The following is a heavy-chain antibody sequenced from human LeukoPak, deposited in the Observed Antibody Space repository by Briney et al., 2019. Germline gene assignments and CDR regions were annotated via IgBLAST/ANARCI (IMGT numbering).Heavy chain of an antibody. Sequence: GGSLRLSCAASGFTFSSYSMNWVRQAPGKGLEWVSSISSSSSYIYYADSVTGRFTISRDNPKNSLYLQMNSLRAEDTAVYYCARGYSSSSLSSGYWGQGTLVTVSS. CDR2: ISSSSSYI. CDR1: GFTFSSYS. CDR3: ARGYSSSSLSSGY. J-gene: IGHJ4*02. D-gene: IGHD6-6*01. V-gene: IGHV3-21*03.